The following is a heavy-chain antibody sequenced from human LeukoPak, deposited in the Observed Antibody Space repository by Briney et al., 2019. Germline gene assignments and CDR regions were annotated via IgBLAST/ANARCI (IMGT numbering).Heavy chain of an antibody. Sequence: GGSLRLSCAASGFTFMYWVTWVRQAPGKGLECVAIINQDGSEKYYVDSVKGRFTISRDNAKNSLYLQMNSLRAEDAAVYYCARGSDYSNYAGLGYWGQGTLVTVSS. CDR3: ARGSDYSNYAGLGY. J-gene: IGHJ4*02. V-gene: IGHV3-7*03. D-gene: IGHD4-11*01. CDR1: GFTFMYW. CDR2: INQDGSEK.